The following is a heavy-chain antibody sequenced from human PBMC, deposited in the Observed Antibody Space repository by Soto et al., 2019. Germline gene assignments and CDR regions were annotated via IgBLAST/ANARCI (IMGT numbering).Heavy chain of an antibody. CDR1: GFTFSNYA. D-gene: IGHD1-26*01. CDR2: ITNDGGDT. V-gene: IGHV3-23*01. CDR3: AKSSGRSYPESRVFDF. J-gene: IGHJ4*02. Sequence: PGGSLRLSCSASGFTFSNYAMTWVRQAPGEGLEWVAVITNDGGDTLHADSVKGRLTIFRDNSKDTLYLQMISLRAEDTAMYYCAKSSGRSYPESRVFDFWGQGTRVTVSS.